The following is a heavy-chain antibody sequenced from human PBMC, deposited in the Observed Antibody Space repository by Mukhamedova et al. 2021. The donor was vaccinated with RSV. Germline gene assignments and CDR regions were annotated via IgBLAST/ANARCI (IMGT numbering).Heavy chain of an antibody. CDR3: PKKLFDRLGCYFDS. Sequence: SMSWVRQAPGKGLEWVSAISGSGDTTMYADSVKGRFTISRDNSKSTLYLQMNSLRAEDTAVYYSPKKLFDRLGCYFDSWGQGTLV. D-gene: IGHD3-10*02. CDR2: ISGSGDTT. CDR1: S. J-gene: IGHJ4*02. V-gene: IGHV3-23*01.